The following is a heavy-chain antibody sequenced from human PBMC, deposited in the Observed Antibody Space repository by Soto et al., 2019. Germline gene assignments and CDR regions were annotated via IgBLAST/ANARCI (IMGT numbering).Heavy chain of an antibody. J-gene: IGHJ4*02. V-gene: IGHV3-23*01. CDR1: GFTFGGRA. CDR2: ISASGDNT. CDR3: AKLTYSDLWSGSHDS. D-gene: IGHD3-3*01. Sequence: GGSLRLSYAASGFTFGGRAMSWVRQAPGKGLDWVSIISASGDNTYYADSVKGRFTISRDNSKNTLYLQVNSLRAEDTAVYYCAKLTYSDLWSGSHDSWGQGTLVTVSS.